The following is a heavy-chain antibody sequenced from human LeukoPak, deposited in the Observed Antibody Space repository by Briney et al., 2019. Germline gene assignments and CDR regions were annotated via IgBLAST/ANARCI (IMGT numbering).Heavy chain of an antibody. CDR1: GSRFTSYW. D-gene: IGHD2-2*01. CDR2: IYSVDSDT. V-gene: IGHV5-51*01. J-gene: IGHJ5*02. CDR3: ARQGIAICSSTSCYNWFDP. Sequence: GESLEISFQGSGSRFTSYWCGWVRKLPGKGLEWMLIIYSVDSDTRYSPSFQGQVTISADKSISTVYLQWSSLKASDTAMYYCARQGIAICSSTSCYNWFDPWGQGTLVTVSS.